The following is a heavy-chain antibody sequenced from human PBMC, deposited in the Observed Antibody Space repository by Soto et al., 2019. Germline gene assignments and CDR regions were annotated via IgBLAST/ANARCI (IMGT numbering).Heavy chain of an antibody. CDR1: GFSFSPYA. CDR2: ISGSGGST. CDR3: AKVKFDFWDGYEY. V-gene: IGHV3-23*01. J-gene: IGHJ4*02. Sequence: ESGGGLVQPGGSLRLSCAASGFSFSPYAMHWVRQAPGKGLEWVSAISGSGGSTYYAASVKGRFTISRDNSKSTLYLQMNSLRAEDPAVYYCAKVKFDFWDGYEYWGQGTLVTVSS. D-gene: IGHD3-3*01.